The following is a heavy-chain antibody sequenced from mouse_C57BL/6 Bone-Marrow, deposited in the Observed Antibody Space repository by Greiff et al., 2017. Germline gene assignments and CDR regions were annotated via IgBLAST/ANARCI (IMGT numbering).Heavy chain of an antibody. CDR3: VRGGSIYYFDY. CDR2: INPNSGST. V-gene: IGHV1-64*01. D-gene: IGHD1-1*01. J-gene: IGHJ2*01. Sequence: VQLQQPGAELVKPGASVKLSCKASGYTFTSYWMHWVKQRPGQGLEWIGMINPNSGSTNYNQKFKSKATLTVDKSSSTAYMQLSSLTSEDSAVYYGVRGGSIYYFDYWGQGTTLTVSS. CDR1: GYTFTSYW.